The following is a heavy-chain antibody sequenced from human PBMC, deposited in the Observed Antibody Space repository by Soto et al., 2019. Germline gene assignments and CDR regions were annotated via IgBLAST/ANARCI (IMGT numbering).Heavy chain of an antibody. CDR1: GGSISSSNL. CDR3: AGSPRFIAAGGIDY. Sequence: QVQLQESGPGLVKPSGTLSLTCAVSGGSISSSNLWTWVRQPPGKGLEWIGEIYHGGSTNYNPSLQSRVTLTVDKSKDQFSPRPSSVTAADTAVYYCAGSPRFIAAGGIDYWGQGILVTVSS. J-gene: IGHJ4*02. D-gene: IGHD6-13*01. V-gene: IGHV4-4*02. CDR2: IYHGGST.